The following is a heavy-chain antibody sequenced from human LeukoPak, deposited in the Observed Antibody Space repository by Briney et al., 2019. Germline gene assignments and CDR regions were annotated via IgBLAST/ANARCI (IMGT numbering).Heavy chain of an antibody. CDR3: ATLVVPAAPYYYYYYMDV. CDR2: IIPIFGTA. V-gene: IGHV1-69*05. D-gene: IGHD2-2*01. CDR1: GYTFTSYG. J-gene: IGHJ6*03. Sequence: ASVKVSCKASGYTFTSYGISWVRQAPGQGLEWMGGIIPIFGTANYAQKFQGRVTITTDESTSTAYMELSSLRSEDTAVYYCATLVVPAAPYYYYYYMDVWGRGTTVTVSS.